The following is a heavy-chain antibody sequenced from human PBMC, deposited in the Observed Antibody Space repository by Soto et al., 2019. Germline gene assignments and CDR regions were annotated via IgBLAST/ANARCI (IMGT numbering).Heavy chain of an antibody. D-gene: IGHD2-15*01. J-gene: IGHJ4*02. Sequence: HPGGSLRLSCAASGFTFSSYAMSWVRQAPEKGLEWVSAISGSGGSTYYADSVKGRFTISRDNSKNTLYLQMNSLRAEDTAVYYCAKPIVVVVAATPDSDYWGQGTLVTVSS. CDR3: AKPIVVVVAATPDSDY. V-gene: IGHV3-23*01. CDR1: GFTFSSYA. CDR2: ISGSGGST.